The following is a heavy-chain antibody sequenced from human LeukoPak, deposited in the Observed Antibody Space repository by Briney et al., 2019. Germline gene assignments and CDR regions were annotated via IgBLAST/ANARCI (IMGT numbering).Heavy chain of an antibody. J-gene: IGHJ4*02. CDR2: IYYSGST. CDR3: ARAKLSGSWLPDY. D-gene: IGHD6-13*01. V-gene: IGHV4-59*01. CDR1: GGSISSYY. Sequence: PSXTLSLTCTVSGGSISSYYWSWIRQPPGKGLEWIGYIYYSGSTNYNPSLKSRVTISVDTSKNQFSLKLSSVTAADTAVYYCARAKLSGSWLPDYWGQGTLVTVSS.